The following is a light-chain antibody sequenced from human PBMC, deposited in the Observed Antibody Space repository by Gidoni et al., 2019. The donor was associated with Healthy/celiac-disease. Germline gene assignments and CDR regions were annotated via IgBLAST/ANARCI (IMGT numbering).Light chain of an antibody. CDR3: QQRSNWT. CDR1: QSVSSY. CDR2: DAS. Sequence: EIVLTQSPATLSLSTGERATLSCRASQSVSSYLAWYHQKPGQAPRLLIYDASNRATGIPARFSVSGSGTDFILTIRSLEPEDSAVYYCQQRSNWTFGQGTKVEIK. V-gene: IGKV3-11*01. J-gene: IGKJ1*01.